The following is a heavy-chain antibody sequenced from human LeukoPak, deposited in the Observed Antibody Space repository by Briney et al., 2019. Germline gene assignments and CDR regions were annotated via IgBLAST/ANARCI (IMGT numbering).Heavy chain of an antibody. D-gene: IGHD3-22*01. CDR3: ATDFYDST. Sequence: GGSLRLSCATSGFTFSNAWMNWVRQAPGKGLEWVGRIRSNSDGGTIDYAAPVKGRFTLSRDDSKTTLYLQMNSLQTEDTAVYYCATDFYDSTWGQGTLVAVSS. V-gene: IGHV3-15*07. J-gene: IGHJ5*02. CDR2: IRSNSDGGTI. CDR1: GFTFSNAW.